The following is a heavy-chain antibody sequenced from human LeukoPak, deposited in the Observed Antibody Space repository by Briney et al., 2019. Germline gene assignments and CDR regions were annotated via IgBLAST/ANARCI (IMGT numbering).Heavy chain of an antibody. J-gene: IGHJ4*02. CDR3: ARLGRDYYGSGSYYSPFDY. Sequence: GESLKIPCKGSGYSFTSYWIGWVRQMPGKGLEGMGIIYPGDSDTRYSPTFQGQVTISADKSISTAYLQWSSLKAADTAMYYCARLGRDYYGSGSYYSPFDYWGQGTLVTVSS. V-gene: IGHV5-51*01. D-gene: IGHD3-10*01. CDR1: GYSFTSYW. CDR2: IYPGDSDT.